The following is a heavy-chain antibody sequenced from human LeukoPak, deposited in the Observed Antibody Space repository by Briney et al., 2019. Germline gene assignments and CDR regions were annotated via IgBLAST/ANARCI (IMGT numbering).Heavy chain of an antibody. CDR3: ARAKYDYMTTVTTFDY. J-gene: IGHJ4*02. D-gene: IGHD4-17*01. V-gene: IGHV3-30*01. Sequence: GGSLRLSCAASGFTFSSYAMHWVRQAPGKGREGVAVISYDGSNKYYADSVKGRFTISRDNSKNTLYLQMNSLRAEDTAVYHCARAKYDYMTTVTTFDYWGQGTLVTVSS. CDR2: ISYDGSNK. CDR1: GFTFSSYA.